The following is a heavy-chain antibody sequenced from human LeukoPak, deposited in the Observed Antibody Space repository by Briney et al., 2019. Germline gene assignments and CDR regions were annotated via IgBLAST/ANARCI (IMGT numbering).Heavy chain of an antibody. D-gene: IGHD6-19*01. CDR1: GFTFNTYG. CDR3: ARVSDISVAAYFDY. J-gene: IGHJ4*02. Sequence: GPLRLSCAASGFTFNTYGMGWVRQAPGKGLEWVSTINWNGGSTGYADSVKGRFTISRDNAKNSLYLQMNSLRAEDTALYYCARVSDISVAAYFDYWGQGTLVTVSS. CDR2: INWNGGST. V-gene: IGHV3-20*04.